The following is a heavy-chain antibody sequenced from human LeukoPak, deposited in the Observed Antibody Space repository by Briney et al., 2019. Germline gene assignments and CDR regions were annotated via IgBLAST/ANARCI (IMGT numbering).Heavy chain of an antibody. CDR3: ARSNSGWQLGFSFDY. J-gene: IGHJ4*02. V-gene: IGHV4-4*09. CDR2: IYTSGST. CDR1: GGSISSYY. D-gene: IGHD4-23*01. Sequence: PSETLSLTCTVSGGSISSYYWSWIRQPPGKGLEWIGYIYTSGSTNYNPSLKSRVTISVDTSKNQFSLKLSSVTAADTAVYYCARSNSGWQLGFSFDYWGQGTLVTVSS.